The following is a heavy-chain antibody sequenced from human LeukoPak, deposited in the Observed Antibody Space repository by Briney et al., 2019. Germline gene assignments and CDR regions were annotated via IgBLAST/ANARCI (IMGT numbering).Heavy chain of an antibody. CDR1: GFTFSTNA. CDR2: ISYDGSNI. Sequence: GGSLRLSCAASGFTFSTNAMHWVRQAPGKGLEWVADISYDGSNIFYTDSVKGRFTISRDNSKSTLYLQMNSLRAEDTAVYYCAKEVYGNLDYWGQGTLVTVSS. J-gene: IGHJ4*02. V-gene: IGHV3-30-3*01. CDR3: AKEVYGNLDY. D-gene: IGHD5/OR15-5a*01.